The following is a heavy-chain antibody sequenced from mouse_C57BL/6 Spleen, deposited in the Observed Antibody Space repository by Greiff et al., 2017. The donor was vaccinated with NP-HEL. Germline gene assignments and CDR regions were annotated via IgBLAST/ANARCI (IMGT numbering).Heavy chain of an antibody. Sequence: QVQLQQPGAELVRPGSSVKLSCKASGYTFTSYWMDWEKQRPGQGLEWIGNIYPSDSETHYNQKFKDKATLTVDKSSSTAYMQLSSLTSEDSAVYYCARDGYRGARDYGGQGTSVTVSS. V-gene: IGHV1-61*01. J-gene: IGHJ4*01. D-gene: IGHD2-3*01. CDR2: IYPSDSET. CDR1: GYTFTSYW. CDR3: ARDGYRGARDY.